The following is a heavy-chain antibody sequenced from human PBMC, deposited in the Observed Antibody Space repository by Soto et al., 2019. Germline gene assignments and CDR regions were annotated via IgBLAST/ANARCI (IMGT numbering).Heavy chain of an antibody. CDR2: INPNSGGT. V-gene: IGHV1-2*04. CDR1: GYTFTGYY. CDR3: AREMAARPYYYYGMDV. J-gene: IGHJ6*02. Sequence: ASVKVSCKASGYTFTGYYMHCVRQAPGQGLEWMGWINPNSGGTNYAQKFQGWVTMTRDTSISTAYMELSRLRSDDTAVYYCAREMAARPYYYYGMDVWGQGTTVTVSS. D-gene: IGHD6-6*01.